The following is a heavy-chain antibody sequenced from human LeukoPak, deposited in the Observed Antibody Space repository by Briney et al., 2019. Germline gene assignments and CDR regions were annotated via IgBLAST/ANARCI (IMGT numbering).Heavy chain of an antibody. J-gene: IGHJ4*02. Sequence: WIGRIYTSWSTNYNPSLKSRVTISVDTSKNQFSLKLSSVTAADTAVYYCARDRRGSPDYWGQGTLVTVSS. D-gene: IGHD1-26*01. V-gene: IGHV4-61*02. CDR2: IYTSWST. CDR3: ARDRRGSPDY.